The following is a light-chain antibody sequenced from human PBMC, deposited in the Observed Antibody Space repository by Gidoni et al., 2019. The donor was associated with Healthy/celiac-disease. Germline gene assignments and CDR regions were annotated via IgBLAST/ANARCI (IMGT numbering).Light chain of an antibody. V-gene: IGLV1-36*01. CDR1: SSNLGNTA. CDR3: AAWDDSLNAVV. CDR2: YDD. J-gene: IGLJ2*01. Sequence: QSVLTQPPSVSEAPRQRVTISCSGSSSNLGNTAVNWYQQLPGKAPKLLIYYDDLLPSGVSDRFSGSKSGTSASLAISGLQSEDEADYYCAAWDDSLNAVVFGGGTKLTVL.